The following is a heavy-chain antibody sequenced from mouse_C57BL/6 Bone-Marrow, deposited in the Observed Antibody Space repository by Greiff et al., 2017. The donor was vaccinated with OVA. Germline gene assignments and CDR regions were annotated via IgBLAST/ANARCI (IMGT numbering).Heavy chain of an antibody. Sequence: EVQLVESGGGLVKPGGSLKLSCAASGFTFSSYAMSWVRQTPEKRLEWVATISDGGSYTYYPDNVKGRFTISRDNAKNNLYLQMSHLKSEDTAMYYCARDHGSSYDAYWGQGTLVTVSA. D-gene: IGHD1-1*01. CDR1: GFTFSSYA. CDR2: ISDGGSYT. CDR3: ARDHGSSYDAY. J-gene: IGHJ3*01. V-gene: IGHV5-4*01.